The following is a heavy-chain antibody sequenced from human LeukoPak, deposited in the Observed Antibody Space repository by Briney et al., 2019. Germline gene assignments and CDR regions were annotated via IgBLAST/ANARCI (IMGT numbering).Heavy chain of an antibody. V-gene: IGHV3-30*18. CDR1: GFTFNSYD. CDR3: AKWSYNSGAFDP. J-gene: IGHJ5*02. Sequence: GRSLRLSCAASGFTFNSYDMHWVRQAPGKGLEWVAVISYDGSNKYYVDSVKGRFTISRDNSKNTLYLQMNSLRAEDTVVYYCAKWSYNSGAFDPWGQGTLVTVSS. CDR2: ISYDGSNK. D-gene: IGHD6-19*01.